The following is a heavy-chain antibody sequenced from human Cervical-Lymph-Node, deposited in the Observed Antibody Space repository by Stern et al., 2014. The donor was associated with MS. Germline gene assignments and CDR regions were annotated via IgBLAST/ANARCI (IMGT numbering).Heavy chain of an antibody. V-gene: IGHV1-69*01. CDR1: GGTFSSSD. D-gene: IGHD3-10*01. J-gene: IGHJ4*02. Sequence: VQLVESGAEGKKPGSSVKVSCRASGGTFSSSDISWGRQAPGQGLEWMGGIIPIIGTANYAQKYQGRVTITADESTSTAYMELSSLRSEDTAIYYCALGGFGHYFEYWGQGTLVTVSS. CDR2: IIPIIGTA. CDR3: ALGGFGHYFEY.